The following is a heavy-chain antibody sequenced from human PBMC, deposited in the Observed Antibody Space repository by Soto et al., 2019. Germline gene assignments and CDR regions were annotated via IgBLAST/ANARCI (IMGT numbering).Heavy chain of an antibody. V-gene: IGHV3-30*18. CDR3: AKDSGYSYGYPFFYYYGMDV. CDR1: GFMFTNHG. D-gene: IGHD5-18*01. Sequence: GGSLRLSCAASGFMFTNHGMHWVRQAPGKGLEWVAVISYDGSNKYYADSVKGRFTISRDNSKNTLYLQMNSLRAEDTAVYYCAKDSGYSYGYPFFYYYGMDVWGQGTTVTVSS. CDR2: ISYDGSNK. J-gene: IGHJ6*02.